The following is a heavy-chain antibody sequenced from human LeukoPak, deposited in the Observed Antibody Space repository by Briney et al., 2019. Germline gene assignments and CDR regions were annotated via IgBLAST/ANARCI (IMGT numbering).Heavy chain of an antibody. V-gene: IGHV1-24*01. CDR3: ATHSSGWYGDEY. J-gene: IGHJ4*02. CDR1: GYIFIELC. Sequence: ASVKVSCKVSGYIFIELCMHWVRQAPGKGLGWMGAFDPEDGEPIYAQKFQGRVTMTEDTSTDTAYMELSSLRSEDTAVYFCATHSSGWYGDEYWGQGTLVTVSS. D-gene: IGHD6-19*01. CDR2: FDPEDGEP.